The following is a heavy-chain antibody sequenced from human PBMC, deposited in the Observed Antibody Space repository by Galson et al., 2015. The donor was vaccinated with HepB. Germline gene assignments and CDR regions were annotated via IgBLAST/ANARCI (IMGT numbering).Heavy chain of an antibody. Sequence: SLRLSCAASGFSLSNYAINWVRQAPGRGLEWVSVISGSGGTTYYADSVKGRFTISRDNSKNTLYLQMNSLRAEDTAVYYCAKNIGGAGLYYGMDVWGQGTTVTVSS. J-gene: IGHJ6*02. CDR1: GFSLSNYA. D-gene: IGHD1-26*01. V-gene: IGHV3-23*01. CDR2: ISGSGGTT. CDR3: AKNIGGAGLYYGMDV.